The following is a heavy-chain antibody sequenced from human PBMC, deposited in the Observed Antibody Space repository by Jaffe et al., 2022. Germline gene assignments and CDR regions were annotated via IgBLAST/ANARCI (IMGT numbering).Heavy chain of an antibody. J-gene: IGHJ3*02. Sequence: QVQLQESGPGLVKPSETLSLTCTVSGGSISSYYWSWIRQPPGKGLEWIGYIYYSGSTNYNPSLKSRVTISVDTSKNQFSLKLSSVTAADTAVYYCARELAYYDILTGYYKKNAFDIWGQGTMVTVSS. V-gene: IGHV4-59*01. CDR3: ARELAYYDILTGYYKKNAFDI. CDR1: GGSISSYY. CDR2: IYYSGST. D-gene: IGHD3-9*01.